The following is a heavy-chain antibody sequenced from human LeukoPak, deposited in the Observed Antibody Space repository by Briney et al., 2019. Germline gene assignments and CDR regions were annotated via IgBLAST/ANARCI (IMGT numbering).Heavy chain of an antibody. V-gene: IGHV3-21*01. Sequence: GGSLRPSCAASGFTFSSYSMNWVRQAPGKGLEWVSSISSSSSYIYYADSVKGRFTISRDNAKNSLYLQMNSLRAEDTAVYYCARDEIAVAGYGMDVWGQGTTVTVSS. CDR3: ARDEIAVAGYGMDV. D-gene: IGHD6-19*01. CDR1: GFTFSSYS. CDR2: ISSSSSYI. J-gene: IGHJ6*02.